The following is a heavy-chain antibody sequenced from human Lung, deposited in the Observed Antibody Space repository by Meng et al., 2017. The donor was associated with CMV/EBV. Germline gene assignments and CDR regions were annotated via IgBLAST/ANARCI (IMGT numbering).Heavy chain of an antibody. CDR1: GGVISSGGYY. CDR3: ARASYGSGSPLGESWFDP. Sequence: QVPPPESGPGLAPPPHALALTCPCSGGVISSGGYYWSWIRPHPGKGLEWIGYIHSSGSTYYNPSLRSRLTISVDTSKNQFSLKLSSVTAADTAVYYCARASYGSGSPLGESWFDPWGQGTLVTVSS. D-gene: IGHD3-10*01. V-gene: IGHV4-31*03. CDR2: IHSSGST. J-gene: IGHJ5*02.